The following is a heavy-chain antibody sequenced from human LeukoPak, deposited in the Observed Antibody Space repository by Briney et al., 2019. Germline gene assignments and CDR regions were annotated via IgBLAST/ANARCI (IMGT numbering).Heavy chain of an antibody. J-gene: IGHJ4*02. CDR1: GGSISSYC. CDR2: IYYSGST. Sequence: SETLSLTCTVSGGSISSYCWSWIRQSPGKGLECIGYIYYSGSTNYNPSLKSRVTISVDTSKNQVSLKLSSVTAADAAVYYCARGSWTTGAIYFDYWGQGTLVTVSS. V-gene: IGHV4-59*01. CDR3: ARGSWTTGAIYFDY. D-gene: IGHD3/OR15-3a*01.